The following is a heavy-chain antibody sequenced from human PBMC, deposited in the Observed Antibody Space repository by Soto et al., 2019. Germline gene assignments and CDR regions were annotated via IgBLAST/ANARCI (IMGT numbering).Heavy chain of an antibody. Sequence: GGSLRLSCAASGFTFSSYSMSWVRQAPGKGLEWVSGFRSSGDGGTTYYADSVKGRFTISRDNSKNTLFLQMNSLRAEDTAIYYCAKKVNSGPGSQYFDYSGQGTLVTVSS. D-gene: IGHD3-10*01. CDR1: GFTFSSYS. CDR3: AKKVNSGPGSQYFDY. CDR2: FRSSGDGGTT. V-gene: IGHV3-23*01. J-gene: IGHJ4*02.